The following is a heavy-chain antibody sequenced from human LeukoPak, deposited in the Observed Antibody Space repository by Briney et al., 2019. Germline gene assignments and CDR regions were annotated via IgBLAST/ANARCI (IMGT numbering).Heavy chain of an antibody. V-gene: IGHV1-2*02. D-gene: IGHD2-2*02. CDR2: INANSGGT. J-gene: IGHJ3*02. CDR3: ASDWGLSQLEYCSNTNCYMGAFDI. CDR1: GYTFTGYY. Sequence: ASVSVSCKASGYTFTGYYMHWVRQAPGQGGERMGWINANSGGTNYAQKFQGRVTMTRDTSISTAYMELSRLRSDDTAVYYCASDWGLSQLEYCSNTNCYMGAFDIWGQGTMVTVSS.